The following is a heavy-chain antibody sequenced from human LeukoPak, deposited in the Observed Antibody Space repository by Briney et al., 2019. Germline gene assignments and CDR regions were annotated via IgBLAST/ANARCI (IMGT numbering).Heavy chain of an antibody. J-gene: IGHJ6*03. V-gene: IGHV4-39*07. D-gene: IGHD1-1*01. CDR1: VGSISTRNYY. Sequence: SETLSLTCTVSVGSISTRNYYWGWIRQPPGKGLEWIGNIFYSGSTYYSPSLRSRVTLSLDTSKNQFSLKLSSVTAADTAVYYCAGTTKLNYYYYMDVWGKGTTVTVSS. CDR2: IFYSGST. CDR3: AGTTKLNYYYYMDV.